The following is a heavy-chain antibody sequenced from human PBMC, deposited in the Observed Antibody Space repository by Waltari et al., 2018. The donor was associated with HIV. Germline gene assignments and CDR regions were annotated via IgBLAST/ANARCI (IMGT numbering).Heavy chain of an antibody. D-gene: IGHD3-3*01. J-gene: IGHJ5*02. CDR1: GYPFTNYD. CDR2: MNPSTGNA. Sequence: QGQLVQSGAEVKQSGASVRISCKASGYPFTNYDINWLLQAPGQGLEWMGWMNPSTGNAGYAHNFQGRVTMTRDIPINTAYMELSGLTSHDTAVYYCSTSRPGAMFGDAWGQGTLVTVSS. CDR3: STSRPGAMFGDA. V-gene: IGHV1-8*01.